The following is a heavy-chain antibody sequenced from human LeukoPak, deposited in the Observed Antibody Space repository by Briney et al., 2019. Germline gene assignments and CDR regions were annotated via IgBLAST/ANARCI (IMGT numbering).Heavy chain of an antibody. CDR2: ISYDGSNK. J-gene: IGHJ6*03. CDR1: GFTFSSYA. Sequence: GRSLRLSCAASGFTFSSYAMHWVRQAPGKGLEWVAVISYDGSNKYYADSVKGRFTISRDNSKNTLYLQMNSLRAEDTAVYYCARFRGSYYYYYYMDVWGKGTTVTVSS. CDR3: ARFRGSYYYYYYMDV. V-gene: IGHV3-30*01.